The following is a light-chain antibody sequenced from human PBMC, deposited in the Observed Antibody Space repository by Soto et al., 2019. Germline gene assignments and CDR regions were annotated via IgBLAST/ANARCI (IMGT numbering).Light chain of an antibody. V-gene: IGLV2-14*03. J-gene: IGLJ2*01. CDR1: STDVGDFNY. CDR3: NAYSSSTTHVV. CDR2: DVT. Sequence: QSALTQPASVSGSPGRSGTISCTGTSTDVGDFNYVSWYQHLPGRAPKLIIYDVTDRPSGISYRFTASKSGRTASLTISGLQAVDEDDYYCNAYSSSTTHVVFGGGTKLPVL.